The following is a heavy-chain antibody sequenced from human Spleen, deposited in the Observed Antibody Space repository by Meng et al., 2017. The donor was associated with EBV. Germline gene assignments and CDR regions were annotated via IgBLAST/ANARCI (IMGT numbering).Heavy chain of an antibody. J-gene: IGHJ4*02. CDR1: GGSFSGYY. CDR3: ARGLQQGLAPEEFDS. V-gene: IGHV4-34*01. CDR2: INHSGST. D-gene: IGHD6-19*01. Sequence: QGQLQQWGAGLLKPSETLAVTCAVYGGSFSGYYWSWIRQPPGKGLQWIGDINHSGSTNYNPSLKSRVTISVDTSKNQFSLKLSSVTAADTAVYYCARGLQQGLAPEEFDSWGQGTLVTVSS.